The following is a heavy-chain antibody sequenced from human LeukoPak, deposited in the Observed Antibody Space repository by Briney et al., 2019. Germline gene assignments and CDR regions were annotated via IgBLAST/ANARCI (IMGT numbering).Heavy chain of an antibody. V-gene: IGHV7-4-1*02. D-gene: IGHD2-2*02. CDR2: INTNTGNP. CDR1: GYTFTSYA. CDR3: ARDAPPPLYDPFDP. Sequence: GASVKVSCKASGYTFTSYAMNWVRQAPGQGLEWMGWINTNTGNPTYAQGFTGRFVFSLDTSVSTAYLQISSLKAEDTAVYYCARDAPPPLYDPFDPWGQGTLVTVSP. J-gene: IGHJ5*02.